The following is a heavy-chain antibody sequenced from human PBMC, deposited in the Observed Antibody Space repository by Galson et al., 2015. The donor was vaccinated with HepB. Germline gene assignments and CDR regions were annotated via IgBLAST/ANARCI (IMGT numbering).Heavy chain of an antibody. CDR3: ARDIWHSSGWLSISRYFDY. J-gene: IGHJ4*02. V-gene: IGHV1-18*01. Sequence: SVKVSCKASGYTFTSYGISWVRQAPGQGLEWMGWISAYNGNTNYAQKLQGRVTMTTDTSTSTAYMELRSLRSDDTAVYYCARDIWHSSGWLSISRYFDYWGQGTLVTVSS. CDR2: ISAYNGNT. CDR1: GYTFTSYG. D-gene: IGHD6-19*01.